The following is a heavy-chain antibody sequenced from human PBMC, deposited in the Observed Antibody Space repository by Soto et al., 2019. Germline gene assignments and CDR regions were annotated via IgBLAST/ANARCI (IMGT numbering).Heavy chain of an antibody. CDR3: TRDASRDSSARGWFDP. CDR2: ISSNSAYI. J-gene: IGHJ5*02. D-gene: IGHD6-13*01. V-gene: IGHV3-21*01. Sequence: RLSCAASVFTFRSFTMNWVRQAPGKGLEWVSTISSNSAYIYYTDAPRGRFTISRDNAKNSLHLQMNSLRAEDTAVYYCTRDASRDSSARGWFDPWGPGTLVTVSS. CDR1: VFTFRSFT.